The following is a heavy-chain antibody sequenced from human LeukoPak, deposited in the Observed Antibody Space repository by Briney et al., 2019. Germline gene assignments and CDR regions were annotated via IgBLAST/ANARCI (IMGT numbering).Heavy chain of an antibody. D-gene: IGHD6-13*01. CDR1: GGSFSGYY. V-gene: IGHV4-34*01. CDR3: ARGVIAAEKESRIRFDP. J-gene: IGHJ5*02. CDR2: INHSGST. Sequence: PSETLSLTCAVYGGSFSGYYWSWIRQPPGKGLGWIGEINHSGSTNYNPSLKSRVTISVDTSKNQFSLKLSSVTAADTAVYYCARGVIAAEKESRIRFDPWGQGTLVTVSS.